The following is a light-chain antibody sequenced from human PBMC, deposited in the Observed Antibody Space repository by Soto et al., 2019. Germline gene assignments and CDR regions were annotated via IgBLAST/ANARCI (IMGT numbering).Light chain of an antibody. Sequence: QPVLTQSSSASASLGSSVKLTCTLSSGHSSYIIAWHQQQPGKAPRYLMKLETSGSYNRGSEVPDRFSGSSSGADRYLTISNLQFEDEADYYCETWDSNTRVFGGGTKLTVL. CDR1: SGHSSYI. J-gene: IGLJ3*02. CDR3: ETWDSNTRV. CDR2: LETSGSY. V-gene: IGLV4-60*02.